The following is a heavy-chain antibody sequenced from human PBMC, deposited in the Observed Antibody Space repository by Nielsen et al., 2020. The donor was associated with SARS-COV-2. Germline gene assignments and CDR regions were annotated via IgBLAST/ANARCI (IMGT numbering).Heavy chain of an antibody. D-gene: IGHD5-12*01. J-gene: IGHJ4*02. Sequence: GESLKISCAASGFTFSSYAMSWVRQAPGEGLEWVSAISGSGGSTYYADSVKGRFTISRDNSKNTLYLQMNSLRAEDTAVYYCARGIPPSGYDAPRSYYFDYWGQGTLVTVSS. CDR1: GFTFSSYA. CDR3: ARGIPPSGYDAPRSYYFDY. V-gene: IGHV3-23*01. CDR2: ISGSGGST.